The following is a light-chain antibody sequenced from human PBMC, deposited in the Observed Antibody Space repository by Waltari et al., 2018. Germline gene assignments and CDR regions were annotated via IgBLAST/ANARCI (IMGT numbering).Light chain of an antibody. J-gene: IGKJ5*01. V-gene: IGKV1-9*01. CDR3: QQLNNYPIT. CDR1: QCINSD. CDR2: DAS. Sequence: EIQLTQSPASLSACVGDRVTNTCRASQCINSDLAWYQQKPGKAPKLLIYDASTLQSGVPPRFSGSGSGTEFTLTISSLQPEDFATYYCQQLNNYPITFGQGTRLDI.